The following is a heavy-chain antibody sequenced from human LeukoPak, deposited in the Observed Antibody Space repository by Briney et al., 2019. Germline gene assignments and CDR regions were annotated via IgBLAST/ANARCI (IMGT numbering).Heavy chain of an antibody. D-gene: IGHD5-18*01. CDR1: GFTFSSYG. V-gene: IGHV3-33*06. CDR2: IWYDGSNK. J-gene: IGHJ4*02. CDR3: AKFGDTAMADSFDY. Sequence: GGSLRLSCAAFGFTFSSYGMHWVRQAPGKGLEWVAVIWYDGSNKYYADSVKGRFTISRDNSKNTLYLQMNSLRAEDTAVYYCAKFGDTAMADSFDYWGQGTLVTVSS.